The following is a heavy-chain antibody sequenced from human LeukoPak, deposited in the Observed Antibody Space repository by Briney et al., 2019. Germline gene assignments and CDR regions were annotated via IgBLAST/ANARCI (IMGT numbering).Heavy chain of an antibody. J-gene: IGHJ4*02. D-gene: IGHD1-7*01. CDR2: VGPYNRKT. Sequence: GSVKVSCKTAGDAVSSYGSGWVRQALGQGLEWMGWVGPYNRKTNYSQKFQGRVTMTTDTSTNTAYLELRTLRSDDTAVYYCARGAPRGVWNFYFDYWGQGTLVTVSS. CDR1: GDAVSSYG. CDR3: ARGAPRGVWNFYFDY. V-gene: IGHV1-18*01.